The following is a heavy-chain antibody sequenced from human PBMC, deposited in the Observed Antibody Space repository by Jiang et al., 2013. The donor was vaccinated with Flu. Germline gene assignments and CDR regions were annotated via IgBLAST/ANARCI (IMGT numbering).Heavy chain of an antibody. CDR1: GYTFTDYG. CDR3: ARDRATILVGNSGDY. D-gene: IGHD4-23*01. V-gene: IGHV1-18*01. CDR2: ISAYNGNT. J-gene: IGHJ4*02. Sequence: GAEVKKPGASVKVSCKASGYTFTDYGFSWVRQAPGQGLEWMGWISAYNGNTNFAQNLQGRVTMTIDTSTSTAYMELRSLRSDDTAVYYCARDRATILVGNSGDYWGQGTLVTVSS.